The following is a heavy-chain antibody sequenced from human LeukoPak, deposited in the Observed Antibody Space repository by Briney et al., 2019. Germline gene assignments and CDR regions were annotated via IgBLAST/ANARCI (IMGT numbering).Heavy chain of an antibody. CDR1: GGSIKNSSYY. CDR3: ARGRYYDSSGDNY. CDR2: IYYSGST. Sequence: PSETLSLTCTVSGGSIKNSSYYWSWIRQPPGKGLEWIGSIYYSGSTYYNPSLKSRVTISVDTSKSQLSLKLGSVTAADAAVYYCARGRYYDSSGDNYWGQGTLVTVSS. D-gene: IGHD3-22*01. J-gene: IGHJ4*02. V-gene: IGHV4-39*01.